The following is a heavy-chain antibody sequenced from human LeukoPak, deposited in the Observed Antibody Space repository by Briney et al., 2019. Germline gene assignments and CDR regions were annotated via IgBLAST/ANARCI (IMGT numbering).Heavy chain of an antibody. V-gene: IGHV3-30*02. J-gene: IGHJ4*02. D-gene: IGHD4-11*01. CDR1: GFVFSPYA. Sequence: GGSLRLSCAASGFVFSPYAMSWVRQAPGKGLEWVTFIPYDGINKYYADSVKGRFTISRDNSKNTLYLQIDSLRGDDTAVYYCAKVDDSGTSNWGQGTLVTVSS. CDR3: AKVDDSGTSN. CDR2: IPYDGINK.